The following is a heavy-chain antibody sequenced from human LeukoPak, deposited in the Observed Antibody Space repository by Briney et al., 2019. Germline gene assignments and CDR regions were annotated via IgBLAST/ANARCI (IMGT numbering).Heavy chain of an antibody. J-gene: IGHJ6*02. V-gene: IGHV3-23*01. CDR3: AKEHDYGDYGSFYYCGMDV. D-gene: IGHD4-17*01. CDR1: GFTFSNNA. CDR2: ISGGGGTT. Sequence: PGGSLRLSCVASGFTFSNNAMSWVRQAPGKGLEWVSGISGGGGTTNCADSVKGRFTISRDNSKNTLYLQMNSLRAEDTAVYYCAKEHDYGDYGSFYYCGMDVWGQGTTVTVSS.